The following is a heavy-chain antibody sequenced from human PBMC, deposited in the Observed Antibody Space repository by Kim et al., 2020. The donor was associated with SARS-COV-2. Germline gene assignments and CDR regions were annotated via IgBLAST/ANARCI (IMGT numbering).Heavy chain of an antibody. J-gene: IGHJ6*01. Sequence: GGSLRLSCAASGFTFSSYGMHWVRQAPGKGLEWVAVISFDGSNKYYADSVKGRFTISRDNSKNTLYLEMNSLREEDTAVYYCEKASPAKEGARPKYYYYG. V-gene: IGHV3-30*18. D-gene: IGHD1-26*01. CDR1: GFTFSSYG. CDR3: EKASPAKEGARPKYYYYG. CDR2: ISFDGSNK.